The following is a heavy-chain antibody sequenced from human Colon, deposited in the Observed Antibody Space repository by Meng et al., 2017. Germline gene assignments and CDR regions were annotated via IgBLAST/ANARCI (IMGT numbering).Heavy chain of an antibody. CDR1: GFTFSSDW. V-gene: IGHV3-74*01. CDR2: SNTDGSSP. CDR3: TRGPDQVRGI. J-gene: IGHJ4*02. D-gene: IGHD3-10*01. Sequence: EVQLVESGGGLVQPGGSLRLSCAASGFTFSSDWIHWVRQAPGEGLVWLLRSNTDGSSPDFADSVKGRFTISRDNAKNTLYLQMNSLRAEDTAVYYCTRGPDQVRGIWGQGTLVTVSS.